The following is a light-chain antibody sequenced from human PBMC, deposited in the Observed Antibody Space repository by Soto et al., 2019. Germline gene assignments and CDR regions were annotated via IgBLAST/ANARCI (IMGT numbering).Light chain of an antibody. V-gene: IGKV3-15*01. CDR1: QSISSN. CDR3: QQYHNWPRGT. CDR2: RAS. Sequence: EIVLTQSPGTLSLSPGERATHSCRASQSISSNLAWNLQTHGQAPRLLMFRASSRATGFPARFRGRWCGTEFKRTIGSLQSEDVGVYYWQQYHNWPRGTFGGGTKVDI. J-gene: IGKJ4*01.